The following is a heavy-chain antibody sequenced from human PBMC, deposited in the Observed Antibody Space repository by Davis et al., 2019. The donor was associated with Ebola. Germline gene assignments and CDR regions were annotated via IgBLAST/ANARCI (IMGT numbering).Heavy chain of an antibody. CDR3: ARGQRIAAAGIGIEYFDY. CDR2: INHSGST. J-gene: IGHJ4*02. V-gene: IGHV4-34*01. D-gene: IGHD6-13*01. Sequence: PSETLSLTCTVSGGSISSYYWSWIRQPPGKGLEWIGEINHSGSTNYNPSLKSRVTISVDTSKNQFSLKLSSVTAADTAVYYCARGQRIAAAGIGIEYFDYWGQGTLVTVSS. CDR1: GGSISSYY.